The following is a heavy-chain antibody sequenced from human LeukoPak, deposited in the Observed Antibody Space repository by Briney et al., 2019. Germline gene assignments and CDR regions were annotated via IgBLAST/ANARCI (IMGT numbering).Heavy chain of an antibody. Sequence: GGSLRLSCAASGFTFNNAWMTWVRQAPGKGLEWVGRIYTKPDGATTDYAAPVKGRFTISGDASKNTLYLQMNSLTTDDTAAYYCTTYTSGCCNHWGQGTLVIVSS. D-gene: IGHD6-19*01. CDR2: IYTKPDGATT. V-gene: IGHV3-15*01. CDR3: TTYTSGCCNH. CDR1: GFTFNNAW. J-gene: IGHJ4*02.